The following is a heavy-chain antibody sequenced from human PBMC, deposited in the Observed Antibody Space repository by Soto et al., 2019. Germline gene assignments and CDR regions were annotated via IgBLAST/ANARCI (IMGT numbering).Heavy chain of an antibody. CDR3: ITGLSNGYYNFDY. D-gene: IGHD3-22*01. CDR2: ISGGGDRT. Sequence: PGGSLRLSCVVSGFTSNSYAVTWVRQVPGKGLEWVADISGGGDRTNYADSVKGRFTISRDNSKKIVYLQMSGLRVEDRAVYYCITGLSNGYYNFDYWGPGTPVTVSS. CDR1: GFTSNSYA. V-gene: IGHV3-23*01. J-gene: IGHJ4*02.